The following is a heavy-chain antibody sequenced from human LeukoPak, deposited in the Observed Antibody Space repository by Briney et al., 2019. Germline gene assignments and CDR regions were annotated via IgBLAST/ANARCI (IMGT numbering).Heavy chain of an antibody. CDR3: TRVSWRGEIF. CDR1: GFTFSSYE. D-gene: IGHD3-3*01. J-gene: IGHJ4*02. V-gene: IGHV3-48*03. Sequence: GGSLRLSCAASGFTFSSYEMNWVRQTPGKGLEWVSSISRGGSPIFYADSVRGRFTTSRDNAKKSLFLQMTSLRAEDTAVYYCTRVSWRGEIFWGQGTLVSVSS. CDR2: ISRGGSPI.